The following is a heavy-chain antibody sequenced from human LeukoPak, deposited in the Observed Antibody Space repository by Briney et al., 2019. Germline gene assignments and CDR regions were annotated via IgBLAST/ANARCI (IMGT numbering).Heavy chain of an antibody. V-gene: IGHV4-59*01. D-gene: IGHD5-18*01. Sequence: SETLSLTCSVSGVSITSNYWSWIRQPPGKGLEWLGYTHHSGATSYNPSLKSRGTMSLDTSNNQFSMNLSSLTAAAPGVFFRARSSGHSYGDFDYWGQGNLVTVP. J-gene: IGHJ4*02. CDR3: ARSSGHSYGDFDY. CDR2: THHSGAT. CDR1: GVSITSNY.